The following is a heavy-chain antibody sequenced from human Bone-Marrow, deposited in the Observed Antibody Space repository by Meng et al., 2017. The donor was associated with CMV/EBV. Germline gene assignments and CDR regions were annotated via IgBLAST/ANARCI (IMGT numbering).Heavy chain of an antibody. V-gene: IGHV3-7*01. J-gene: IGHJ3*02. D-gene: IGHD6-19*01. Sequence: GESLKISCAASGFTFSSYWMSWVRQAPGKGLEWVANIKQDGSEKYYVDSVKGRFTISRDNAKNSLYLQMNSLRAEDTAVYYCAREGYSSGRAGAFDILGQGTMVTVSS. CDR1: GFTFSSYW. CDR3: AREGYSSGRAGAFDI. CDR2: IKQDGSEK.